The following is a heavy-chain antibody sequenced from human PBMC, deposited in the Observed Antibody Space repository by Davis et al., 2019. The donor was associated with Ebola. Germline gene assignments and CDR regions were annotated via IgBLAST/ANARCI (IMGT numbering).Heavy chain of an antibody. CDR2: VSHRGST. CDR1: GGSFSDYY. Sequence: PSETLSLTCAVYGGSFSDYYWSWIRQPPGKGLEWIGEVSHRGSTNYNPSLKSRVTISVDTSKNQFSLKLISVTAADTAVYYCARGGTTYYEWFDPWGRGTLVTVSS. CDR3: ARGGTTYYEWFDP. V-gene: IGHV4-34*01. D-gene: IGHD3-16*01. J-gene: IGHJ5*02.